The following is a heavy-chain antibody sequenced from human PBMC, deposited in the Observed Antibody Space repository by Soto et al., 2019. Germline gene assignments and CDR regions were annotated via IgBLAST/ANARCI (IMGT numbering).Heavy chain of an antibody. V-gene: IGHV3-23*01. J-gene: IGHJ6*02. Sequence: GGSLRLSCAASGFTFTNHAMAWVRQAPGKGLECVSTISNSGDRPYYADSVKGRFTISRDSSNNALYLRMTSLRVEDTAIYYCARIMSLVQYYWYGLDVWGHGTTVTVSS. CDR1: GFTFTNHA. D-gene: IGHD2-8*01. CDR2: ISNSGDRP. CDR3: ARIMSLVQYYWYGLDV.